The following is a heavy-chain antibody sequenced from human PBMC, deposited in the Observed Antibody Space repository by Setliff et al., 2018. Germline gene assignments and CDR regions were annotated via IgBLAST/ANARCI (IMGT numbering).Heavy chain of an antibody. CDR2: ICWHSGTI. CDR1: GFTFDDYA. V-gene: IGHV3-9*01. CDR3: ARSINGYQQRYDI. Sequence: PGGSLRLSCAASGFTFDDYAMHWVRQVPGKGLEWVSSICWHSGTIGYADSVKGRFTISRDNAKNSLYLPMKGVRVDDTAVYYCARSINGYQQRYDIWGQGALVTVSS. J-gene: IGHJ4*02. D-gene: IGHD3-22*01.